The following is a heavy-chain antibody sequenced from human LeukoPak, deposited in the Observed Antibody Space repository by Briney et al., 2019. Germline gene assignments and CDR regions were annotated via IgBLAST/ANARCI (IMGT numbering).Heavy chain of an antibody. CDR3: AKGDSSGWYLSWFDP. J-gene: IGHJ5*02. Sequence: PGGSLRLSCAASGFTFSSYAMSWVRQAPGKGLEWVSAISGSGGSTYYAGSVKGRFTISRDNSKNTLYLQMNSLRAEDTAVYYCAKGDSSGWYLSWFDPWGQGTLVTVSS. D-gene: IGHD6-19*01. CDR1: GFTFSSYA. V-gene: IGHV3-23*01. CDR2: ISGSGGST.